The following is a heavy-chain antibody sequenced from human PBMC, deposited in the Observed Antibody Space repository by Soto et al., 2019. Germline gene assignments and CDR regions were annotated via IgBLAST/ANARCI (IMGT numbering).Heavy chain of an antibody. CDR1: GGSISRYY. J-gene: IGHJ5*02. CDR3: ARDRSTYGGGGTGEVKENWFDP. Sequence: SETLSLTCSVSGGSISRYYWSWIRQPPGKGLEWIGYAYYSGDTGYNPSLKSRVTMAVDTSKSQVSLKLSSVTSADTAVYYCARDRSTYGGGGTGEVKENWFDPWGQGALVTVSS. D-gene: IGHD2-8*01. V-gene: IGHV4-59*01. CDR2: AYYSGDT.